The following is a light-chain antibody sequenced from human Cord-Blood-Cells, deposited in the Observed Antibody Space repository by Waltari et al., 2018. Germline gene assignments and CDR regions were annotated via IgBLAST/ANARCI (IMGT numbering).Light chain of an antibody. CDR3: ETWDSNTVV. CDR2: LEGSGSY. J-gene: IGLJ2*01. V-gene: IGLV4-60*03. CDR1: SGHSSYI. Sequence: QPVLTQSSSASASLGSSVKLTCTLSSGHSSYIIAWHQQQPGKAPRYLMKLEGSGSYNKGSGVPDRSSGSSSGADCYLTISNLQSEDEADYYCETWDSNTVVFGGGTKLTVL.